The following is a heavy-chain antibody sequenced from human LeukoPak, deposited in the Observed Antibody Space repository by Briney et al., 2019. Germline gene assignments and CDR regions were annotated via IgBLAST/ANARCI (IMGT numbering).Heavy chain of an antibody. J-gene: IGHJ4*02. CDR2: ISWNSVSI. CDR1: GLTLDEDV. Sequence: LSPSRAVSGLTLDEDVVHCGGGAPGPRVGGGNGISWNSVSIGYADSVKGRFPISRDNAKNSLYLQMNSLRAEDTALYYCAKDRDGYPNDFDYWGQGTLVTVSS. D-gene: IGHD5-24*01. V-gene: IGHV3-9*01. CDR3: AKDRDGYPNDFDY.